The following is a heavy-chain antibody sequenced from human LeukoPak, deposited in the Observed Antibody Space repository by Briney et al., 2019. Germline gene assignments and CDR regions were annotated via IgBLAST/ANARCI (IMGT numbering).Heavy chain of an antibody. CDR1: GGSISPYY. V-gene: IGHV4-59*01. CDR3: ARGGYYYLDV. Sequence: SETLSLTCTMSGGSISPYYWSWIRQPPGKGLEWIAYIFHSGTTKHNPSLKSRVAISLDTPKSQFSLKLHSVTAADTAVYYCARGGYYYLDVWGGGTTVTVSS. CDR2: IFHSGTT. J-gene: IGHJ6*03.